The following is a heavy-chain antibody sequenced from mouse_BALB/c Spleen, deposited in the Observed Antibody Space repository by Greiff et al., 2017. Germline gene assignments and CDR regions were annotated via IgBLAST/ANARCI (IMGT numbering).Heavy chain of an antibody. J-gene: IGHJ4*01. CDR3: ARGRAFMDD. CDR2: ISYSGST. CDR1: GYSITSDYA. Sequence: EVMLVESGPGLVKPSQSLSLTCTVTGYSITSDYAWNWIRQFPGNKLEWMGYISYSGSTSYNPSLKSRISITRDTSKNQFFLQLNSVTTEDTATYYCARGRAFMDDWGQGTSVTVSS. V-gene: IGHV3-2*02.